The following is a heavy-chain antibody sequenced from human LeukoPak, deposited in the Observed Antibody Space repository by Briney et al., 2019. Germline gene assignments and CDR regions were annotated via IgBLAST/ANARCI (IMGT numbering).Heavy chain of an antibody. CDR3: ARVHYNTAMVDIDY. J-gene: IGHJ4*02. V-gene: IGHV3-48*04. Sequence: GGSLRLSCAASGFAFNTYSMNWVRQAPGKGLEWISYISSSGSSIYYADSVKGRFTISRDNGKNSLYLQMNSLRAEDTAVYYCARVHYNTAMVDIDYWGQGTLVTVPS. CDR1: GFAFNTYS. CDR2: ISSSGSSI. D-gene: IGHD5-18*01.